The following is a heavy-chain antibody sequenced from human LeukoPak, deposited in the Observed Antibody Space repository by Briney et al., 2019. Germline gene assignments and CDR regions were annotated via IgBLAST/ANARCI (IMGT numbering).Heavy chain of an antibody. CDR2: ISSSGSTI. J-gene: IGHJ4*02. CDR3: ATHGYSELRYFDWSTNE. CDR1: GFTFSRYW. Sequence: PGGSLRLSCAVSGFTFSRYWMSWVRQAPGKGLEWVSYISSSGSTIYYADSVKGRFTISRGNAKNSLYLQMNSLRAEDTAVYYCATHGYSELRYFDWSTNEWGQGTLVTVSS. D-gene: IGHD3-9*01. V-gene: IGHV3-48*04.